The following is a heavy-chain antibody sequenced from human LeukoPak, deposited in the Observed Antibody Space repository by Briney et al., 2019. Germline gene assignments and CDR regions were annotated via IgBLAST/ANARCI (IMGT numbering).Heavy chain of an antibody. CDR3: AKAPVTSCRGAYCYPFDS. V-gene: IGHV3-23*01. J-gene: IGHJ4*02. Sequence: TGGSLRLSCAASGFTLCIYAMSWVRQPPGRGLEWVAAISSSDAGTYHAGSVRGRFTISRDDSKNTLYLQMNSLRAEDAAVYFCAKAPVTSCRGAYCYPFDSWGQGTLVTVSS. CDR2: ISSSDAGT. CDR1: GFTLCIYA. D-gene: IGHD2-21*01.